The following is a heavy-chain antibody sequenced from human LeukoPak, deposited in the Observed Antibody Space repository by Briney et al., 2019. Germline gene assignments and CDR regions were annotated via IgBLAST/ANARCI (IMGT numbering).Heavy chain of an antibody. Sequence: PGGSLRLSCAASGFTFSSYSMNWVRQAPGKGLEWVSSISSSSSYIYYADSVKGRFTISRDNAKNSLYLQMNSLRAEDTAVDYCARDGTYYDSSGYDDQPGYFDYWGQGTLVTVSS. D-gene: IGHD3-22*01. V-gene: IGHV3-21*01. CDR3: ARDGTYYDSSGYDDQPGYFDY. CDR1: GFTFSSYS. CDR2: ISSSSSYI. J-gene: IGHJ4*02.